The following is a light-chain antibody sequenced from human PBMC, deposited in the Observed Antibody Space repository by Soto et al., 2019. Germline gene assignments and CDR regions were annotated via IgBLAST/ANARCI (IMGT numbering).Light chain of an antibody. CDR3: QQYGSSGT. Sequence: EIVLTQSPATLSLSPGERATLSCRASQSIGLAIAWYQQKPGQAPRLLIYGASSRATGIPDRFSGSGSGTDFTLTISRLEPEDFAVYYCQQYGSSGTFGQGTKVDIK. CDR1: QSIGLA. V-gene: IGKV3-20*01. CDR2: GAS. J-gene: IGKJ1*01.